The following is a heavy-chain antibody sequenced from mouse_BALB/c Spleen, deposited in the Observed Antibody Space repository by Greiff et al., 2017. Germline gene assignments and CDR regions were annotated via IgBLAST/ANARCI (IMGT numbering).Heavy chain of an antibody. Sequence: VKLQESGAELVRPGVSVKISCKGSGYTFTDYAMHWVKQSHAKSLEWIGVISTYYGDASYNQKFKGKATMTVDKSSSTAYMELARLTSEDSAIYYCARRVITTATGDAMDYWGQGTSVTVSS. J-gene: IGHJ4*01. CDR1: GYTFTDYA. CDR2: ISTYYGDA. D-gene: IGHD1-2*01. CDR3: ARRVITTATGDAMDY. V-gene: IGHV1S137*01.